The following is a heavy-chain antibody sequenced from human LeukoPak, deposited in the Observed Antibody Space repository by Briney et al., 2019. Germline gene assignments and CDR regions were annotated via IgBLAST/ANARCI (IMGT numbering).Heavy chain of an antibody. V-gene: IGHV4-59*12. Sequence: SETLSLTCTASGGSISSYYWSWIRQPPGKGLEWIGYIYYSGSTNYNPSLKSRVTMSVDTSKNQFSLNLTSVTAADTAIYYCAREGWTSYYYYMDVWGKGTTVTVSS. CDR1: GGSISSYY. J-gene: IGHJ6*03. CDR3: AREGWTSYYYYMDV. D-gene: IGHD2-15*01. CDR2: IYYSGST.